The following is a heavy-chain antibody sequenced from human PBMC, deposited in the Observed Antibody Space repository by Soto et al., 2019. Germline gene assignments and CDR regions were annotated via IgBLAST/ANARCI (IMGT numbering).Heavy chain of an antibody. CDR2: INNDGSAT. CDR1: GFSFTSYW. V-gene: IGHV3-74*01. J-gene: IGHJ4*02. CDR3: ARTLPYQYYFDS. Sequence: GGSLRLSCAASGFSFTSYWMHWVRQAPGKGLVWVSRINNDGSATNNADSVKGRFTISKDSARNTLYLQMNSLRVEDTAVYYCARTLPYQYYFDSWGQGTLVTVSS.